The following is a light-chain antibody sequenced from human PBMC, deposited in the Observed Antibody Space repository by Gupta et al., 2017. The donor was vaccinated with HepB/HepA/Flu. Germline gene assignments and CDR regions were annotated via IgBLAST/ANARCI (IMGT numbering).Light chain of an antibody. Sequence: EIVMTQSPVTLSVSPGETATLYCRASQSISANFAWYQQRPGQAPRLLVYGSSTRASAIPARFSGSGSGTEFTLSISNLQSEDSAIYFCQQDNSWPLTFGRGTQVEI. V-gene: IGKV3-15*01. CDR2: GSS. CDR3: QQDNSWPLT. CDR1: QSISAN. J-gene: IGKJ4*01.